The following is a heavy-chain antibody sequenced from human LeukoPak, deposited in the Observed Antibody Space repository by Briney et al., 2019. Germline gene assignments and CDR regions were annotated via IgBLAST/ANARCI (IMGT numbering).Heavy chain of an antibody. CDR1: GGTFSSYA. CDR2: IIPILGIA. CDR3: GTWTSDRSSGWYNF. J-gene: IGHJ4*02. Sequence: ASVKVSCKASGGTFSSYAISWVRQAPGQGLEWMGRIIPILGIANYAQKFQGRVTITADKSTSTAYMELSSLRSEDTAVYYCGTWTSDRSSGWYNFWGQGTLVTVSS. D-gene: IGHD6-13*01. V-gene: IGHV1-69*04.